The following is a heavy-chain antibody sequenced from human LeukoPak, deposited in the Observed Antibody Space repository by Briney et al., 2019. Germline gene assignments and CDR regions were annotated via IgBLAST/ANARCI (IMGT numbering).Heavy chain of an antibody. J-gene: IGHJ3*01. CDR2: IYYSGST. Sequence: MTSQTLSLTCTVSGGSISSGDYYWSWIRQPPGKGLEWIGYIYYSGSTNYNPSLKSRVTISVDTSKNQFSLKLSSVTAADTAVYYCARDRSGFTGVWGQGTMVTVSS. V-gene: IGHV4-61*08. CDR3: ARDRSGFTGV. D-gene: IGHD3-10*01. CDR1: GGSISSGDYY.